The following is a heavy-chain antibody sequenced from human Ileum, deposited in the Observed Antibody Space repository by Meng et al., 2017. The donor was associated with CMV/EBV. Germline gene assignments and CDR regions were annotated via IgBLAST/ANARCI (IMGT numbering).Heavy chain of an antibody. J-gene: IGHJ6*02. CDR2: TRYDGSDI. Sequence: GESLKISCVASGFTFSVHDMHWVRQAPGRGLEWVAFTRYDGSDIFYGESVKGRFTITRDISKHTMFLQMNSLRIEDTAVYYCGRKGASNPHYRYPLDVWGQGTTVTVSS. D-gene: IGHD4-11*01. CDR1: GFTFSVHD. V-gene: IGHV3-30*02. CDR3: GRKGASNPHYRYPLDV.